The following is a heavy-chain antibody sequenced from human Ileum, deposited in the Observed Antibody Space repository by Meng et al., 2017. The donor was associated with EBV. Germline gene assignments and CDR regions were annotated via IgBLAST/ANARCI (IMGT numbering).Heavy chain of an antibody. CDR2: IRNKANSYAT. V-gene: IGHV3-73*02. CDR3: TRNLGYCSGGSCA. Sequence: VQMVEAGGGLVEAGGSPKLSCVASGFTFSGLTMHWVRQASGKGLEWVGRIRNKANSYATAYAASVKGRFTISRDDSKNTACLQMNSLKTEDTAVYYCTRNLGYCSGGSCAWGQGTLVTVSS. D-gene: IGHD2-15*01. CDR1: GFTFSGLT. J-gene: IGHJ5*02.